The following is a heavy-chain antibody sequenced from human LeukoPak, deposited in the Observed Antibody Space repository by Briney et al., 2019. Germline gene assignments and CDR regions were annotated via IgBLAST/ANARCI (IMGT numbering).Heavy chain of an antibody. CDR1: GGTFSSYA. D-gene: IGHD3-22*01. CDR3: ARDHRTRYDSSGYYGGLGY. V-gene: IGHV1-69*05. CDR2: IIPIFGTA. Sequence: SVKVSCKASGGTFSSYAISWVRQAPGQGLEWMGGIIPIFGTANYAQKFQGRVTTTTDESTSTAYMELSSLRSEDTAVYYCARDHRTRYDSSGYYGGLGYWGQGTLVTVSS. J-gene: IGHJ4*02.